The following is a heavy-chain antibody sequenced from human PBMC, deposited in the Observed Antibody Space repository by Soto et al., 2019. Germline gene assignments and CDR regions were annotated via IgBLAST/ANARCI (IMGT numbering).Heavy chain of an antibody. CDR3: ARSVAVPGAHIDY. D-gene: IGHD6-19*01. V-gene: IGHV4-59*01. CDR2: VYYTGST. Sequence: SETLSLTCSSSGGSIIGSYWSWIRQSPGKGLEWLGYVYYTGSTNYSPSLRSRVSISVDTSKNEFSLRLSSVTAADTAVYFCARSVAVPGAHIDYWGQGTQVTVSS. CDR1: GGSIIGSY. J-gene: IGHJ4*02.